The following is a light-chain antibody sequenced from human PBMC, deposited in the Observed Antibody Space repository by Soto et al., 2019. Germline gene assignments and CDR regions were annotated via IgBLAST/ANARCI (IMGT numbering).Light chain of an antibody. CDR1: STNIGPTYD. V-gene: IGLV1-40*01. Sequence: QSVLTQPRSVSGAPGQWVTISCTGSSTNIGPTYDVPWYQPHPGTAPKLIIYANTNRPSGVPDRFSGSKSGTSASLAITGLQAEEEADYFCQSYDNSGSGYVFGTGTKLTVL. J-gene: IGLJ1*01. CDR3: QSYDNSGSGYV. CDR2: ANT.